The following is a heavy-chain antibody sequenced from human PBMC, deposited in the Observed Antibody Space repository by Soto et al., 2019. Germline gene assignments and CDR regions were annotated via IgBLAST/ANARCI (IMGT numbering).Heavy chain of an antibody. V-gene: IGHV4-59*01. J-gene: IGHJ3*02. CDR2: IYYSGST. Sequence: SETLSLTCTVSGGSISSYYWSWIRQPPGKGLEWIGYIYYSGSTNYNPSLKSRVTIPVDTSKNQFSLKLSSVTAADTAVYYCARDYYDSSGYRHDAFDIWGQGTMVTVSS. D-gene: IGHD3-22*01. CDR3: ARDYYDSSGYRHDAFDI. CDR1: GGSISSYY.